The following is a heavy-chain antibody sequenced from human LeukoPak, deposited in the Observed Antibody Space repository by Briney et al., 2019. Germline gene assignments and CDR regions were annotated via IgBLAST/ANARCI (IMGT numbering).Heavy chain of an antibody. Sequence: PGRSLRLSCAASGFTFSSYGMHWVRQAPGKGLEWVAVIWYDGSNKYYADSVKGRFTISRDNSKNTLYLQMNSLRAEDTAVYYCARDVTGVSDYGVFDYWGQGTLVTVSS. CDR2: IWYDGSNK. D-gene: IGHD4-17*01. CDR1: GFTFSSYG. J-gene: IGHJ4*02. CDR3: ARDVTGVSDYGVFDY. V-gene: IGHV3-33*01.